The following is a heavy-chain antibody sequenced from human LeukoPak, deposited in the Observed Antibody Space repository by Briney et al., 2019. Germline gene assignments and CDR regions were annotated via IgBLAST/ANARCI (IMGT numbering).Heavy chain of an antibody. CDR2: ISSSSSYI. J-gene: IGHJ4*02. V-gene: IGHV3-21*01. CDR3: ARDFRTGTTIFPYYFDY. D-gene: IGHD1-7*01. CDR1: GFTFSSYS. Sequence: GGSLRLSCAASGFTFSSYSMNWVRQAPGKGLEWVSSISSSSSYIYYADLVKGRFTISRDNAKNSLYLQMNSLRAEDTAVYYCARDFRTGTTIFPYYFDYWGQGTLVTVSS.